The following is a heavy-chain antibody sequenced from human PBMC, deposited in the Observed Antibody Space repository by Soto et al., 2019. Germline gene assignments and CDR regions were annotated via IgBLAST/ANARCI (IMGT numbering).Heavy chain of an antibody. J-gene: IGHJ5*02. CDR2: INHSGST. CDR1: GGSFSGYY. CDR3: ARIKGYNWNYGGRNWFDP. Sequence: PSETLSLTCAVYGGSFSGYYWSWIRQPPGKGLEWIGEINHSGSTNYNPTLKSRVTISVDTSKNQFSLKLSSVTAADTAVYYFARIKGYNWNYGGRNWFDPWGQGTLVTVSS. D-gene: IGHD1-7*01. V-gene: IGHV4-34*01.